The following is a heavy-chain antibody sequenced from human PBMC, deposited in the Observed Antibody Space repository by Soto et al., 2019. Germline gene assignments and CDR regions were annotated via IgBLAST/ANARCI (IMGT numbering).Heavy chain of an antibody. D-gene: IGHD5-18*01. CDR1: GFTFSSYG. J-gene: IGHJ4*02. CDR3: ARSVELWLDY. V-gene: IGHV3-33*01. Sequence: QVQLVESGGGVVQPGSSLRLSCAASGFTFSSYGMHWVRQAPGKGLERVAVIWYDGSNKYYADSVKGRFTISRDNSKNPLYLQMNSLRAEDTAVYYCARSVELWLDYWGQGTLVTVSS. CDR2: IWYDGSNK.